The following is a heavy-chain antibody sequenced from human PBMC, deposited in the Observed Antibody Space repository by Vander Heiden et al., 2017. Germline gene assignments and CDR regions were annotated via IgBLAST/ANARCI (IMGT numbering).Heavy chain of an antibody. CDR2: ISYDGSNK. CDR3: AKSLPWSGYYDGQGGAE. J-gene: IGHJ4*02. V-gene: IGHV3-30*18. CDR1: GFTFGSYG. Sequence: QVQLVESGGGVVQPGSSLRLSCAASGFTFGSYGMHGVRQAPGKGLEWVAVISYDGSNKYYADSVKGRFTISRDNSKNTLYLQMNSLRAEDTAVYYCAKSLPWSGYYDGQGGAEWGQGTLVTVSS. D-gene: IGHD3-3*01.